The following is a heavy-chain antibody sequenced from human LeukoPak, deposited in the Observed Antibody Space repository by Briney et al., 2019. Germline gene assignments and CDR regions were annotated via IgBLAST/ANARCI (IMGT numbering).Heavy chain of an antibody. CDR1: GGSVSSGFYY. Sequence: SETLSLTCIVSGGSVSSGFYYWSWIRQPPGRGLEWIGYIYYTGTTNYNPSLESRVTISVDTSKNQFSLKLSSVTAADAAVYYCARDLDYYYFDSWGQGTLVTVSS. CDR3: ARDLDYYYFDS. D-gene: IGHD3-10*01. J-gene: IGHJ5*01. CDR2: IYYTGTT. V-gene: IGHV4-61*01.